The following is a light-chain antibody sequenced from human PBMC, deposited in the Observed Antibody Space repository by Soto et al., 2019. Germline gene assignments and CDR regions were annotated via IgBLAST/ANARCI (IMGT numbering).Light chain of an antibody. CDR2: GNS. V-gene: IGLV1-40*01. Sequence: QSVLTQPPSVSGAPGQRVTISCTGSSSNIGAGYDVHWYQQLPGTAPKLLIYGNSNRPSGVPVRFSGSTSDTSASLAITGLRGEDEADYHCQSYDSSLINAIFGGGTKLTVL. CDR1: SSNIGAGYD. CDR3: QSYDSSLINAI. J-gene: IGLJ2*01.